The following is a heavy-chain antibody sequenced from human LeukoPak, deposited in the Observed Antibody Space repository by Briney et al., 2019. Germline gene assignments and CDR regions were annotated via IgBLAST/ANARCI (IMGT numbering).Heavy chain of an antibody. CDR1: GFTFSSYA. CDR3: ARVGAVAGTSDY. CDR2: IHSDGSST. V-gene: IGHV3-74*01. J-gene: IGHJ4*02. D-gene: IGHD6-19*01. Sequence: PGGSLRLSCAASGFTFSSYAMHWVRQAPGKGLVWVSRIHSDGSSTNYADSVKGRFTISRDNAKNTLYLQMSSLRAEDTAVYYCARVGAVAGTSDYWGQGTLVTVSS.